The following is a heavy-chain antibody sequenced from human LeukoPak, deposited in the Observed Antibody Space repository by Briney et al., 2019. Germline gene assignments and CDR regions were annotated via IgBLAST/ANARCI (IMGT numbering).Heavy chain of an antibody. CDR3: ARGDHDYGDYRQINWFDP. V-gene: IGHV4-30-2*01. D-gene: IGHD4-17*01. CDR2: IYHSGST. J-gene: IGHJ5*02. CDR1: GGSISSGGFS. Sequence: SSETLSLTCAVSGGSISSGGFSWSWIRQPPGKGLEWIGYIYHSGSTYYNPSLKSRVTISVDRSKNQFSLKLSSVTAADTAVYYCARGDHDYGDYRQINWFDPWGQGTLVTVSS.